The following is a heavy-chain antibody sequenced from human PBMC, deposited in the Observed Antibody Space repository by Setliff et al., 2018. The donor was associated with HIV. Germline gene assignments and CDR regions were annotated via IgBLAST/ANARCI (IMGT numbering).Heavy chain of an antibody. D-gene: IGHD3-9*01. V-gene: IGHV4-30-4*08. Sequence: SETLSLTCSVSGGSISSGDYYWGWIRQPPGKGLEWIGYIHHSGSTYYNPSLKSPVTISVDTSKNQFSLKLSFVTAADTAVYYCARSLRYFDWSLRRPSHDAFDFWGQGTMVTVS. J-gene: IGHJ3*01. CDR2: IHHSGST. CDR1: GGSISSGDYY. CDR3: ARSLRYFDWSLRRPSHDAFDF.